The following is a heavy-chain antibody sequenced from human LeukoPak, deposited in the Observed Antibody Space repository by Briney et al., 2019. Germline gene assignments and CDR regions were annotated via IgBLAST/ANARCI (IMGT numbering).Heavy chain of an antibody. CDR3: AKDWFSGVTDY. CDR1: GFTFSSYG. D-gene: IGHD1-26*01. Sequence: GGSLRLSCAASGFTFSSYGMHWVRQAPVKGLEWVAVISYDGSNKYYADSVKGRFTISRDNSKNTLYLQMNSLRAEDTAVYYCAKDWFSGVTDYWGQGTLVTVSS. CDR2: ISYDGSNK. V-gene: IGHV3-30*18. J-gene: IGHJ4*02.